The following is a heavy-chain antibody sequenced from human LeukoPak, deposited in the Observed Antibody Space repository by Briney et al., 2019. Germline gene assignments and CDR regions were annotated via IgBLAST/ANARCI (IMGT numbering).Heavy chain of an antibody. CDR3: ARNFSSGWFDY. D-gene: IGHD6-19*01. J-gene: IGHJ4*02. CDR1: GGSISSSNYY. Sequence: SETLSLTCTVSGGSISSSNYYWGWIRQPPGKGLEWIGSIYYSGSTSYNPSLKSRVTISVDTSKNQFSLKLSSVTAADTAVYYCARNFSSGWFDYWGQGPLDTVSS. CDR2: IYYSGST. V-gene: IGHV4-39*07.